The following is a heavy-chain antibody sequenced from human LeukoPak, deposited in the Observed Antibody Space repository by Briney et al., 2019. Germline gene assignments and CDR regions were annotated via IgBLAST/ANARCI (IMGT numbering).Heavy chain of an antibody. CDR2: IYTSGST. CDR3: ARSGGDRGWYYFDY. D-gene: IGHD6-19*01. Sequence: SDTLSLTCIVSGGSISSYYWSWIRQPAGKGLEWIGRIYTSGSTNYNPSLKSRLTMSVDTSKNQFSLKLSSVTAADTAVYYCARSGGDRGWYYFDYWGQGILVTVSS. CDR1: GGSISSYY. J-gene: IGHJ4*02. V-gene: IGHV4-4*07.